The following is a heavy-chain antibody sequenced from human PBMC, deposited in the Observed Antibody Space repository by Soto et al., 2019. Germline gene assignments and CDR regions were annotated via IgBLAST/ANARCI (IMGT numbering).Heavy chain of an antibody. J-gene: IGHJ6*02. V-gene: IGHV1-69*01. CDR2: IIPIFGTA. CDR3: AREVGILTGYYKRYYYYYGMDV. CDR1: GGTFSSYA. D-gene: IGHD3-9*01. Sequence: QVQLVQSGAEVKKPGSSVKVSCKASGGTFSSYAISWVRQAPGQGLEWMGGIIPIFGTANYAQKFQGRVTITADESTSTAYMELSSLRSEDTAVYYCAREVGILTGYYKRYYYYYGMDVWGQGTTVTVSS.